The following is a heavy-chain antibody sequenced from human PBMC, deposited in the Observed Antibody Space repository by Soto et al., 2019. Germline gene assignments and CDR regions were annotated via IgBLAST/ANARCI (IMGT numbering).Heavy chain of an antibody. J-gene: IGHJ3*02. CDR3: AKERGVLDAFDM. CDR2: ISSDGNNQ. CDR1: GFTSSSFV. Sequence: QVQLVESGGGVVQPGTSLRLSCAASGFTSSSFVIHWVRQAPGKGLEWLAVISSDGNNQYYADSVKGRFTISRDNSKRTLYLQVNSPRAEDTAVYFCAKERGVLDAFDMWGQGTMVTVS. D-gene: IGHD3-10*01. V-gene: IGHV3-30*18.